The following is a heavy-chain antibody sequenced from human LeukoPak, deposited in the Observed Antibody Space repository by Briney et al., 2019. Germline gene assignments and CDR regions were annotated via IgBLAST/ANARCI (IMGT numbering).Heavy chain of an antibody. CDR1: GGSISSYY. Sequence: SSETLSLTCTVSGGSISSYYWSWIRQPPGKGLEWIGYIYYSGSTNYNPSLKSRVTISVDTSKNQFSLKLSSVTAADTAVYYCARILEWPNWFDPWGQGTLVTVSS. V-gene: IGHV4-59*01. J-gene: IGHJ5*02. CDR3: ARILEWPNWFDP. CDR2: IYYSGST. D-gene: IGHD3-3*01.